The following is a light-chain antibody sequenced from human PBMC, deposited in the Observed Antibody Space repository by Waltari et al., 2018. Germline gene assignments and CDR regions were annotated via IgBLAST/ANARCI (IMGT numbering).Light chain of an antibody. CDR1: QSVRIN. Sequence: VLLTQSPASLSVSPGDTVILSCRASQSVRINLVWYQQKAGQAPRTLIYGASTRASGVPSRFSGSGSETDFTLIISSLQSEDAAVYFCQQYYVWPPITFGGGTKLEI. J-gene: IGKJ4*01. CDR2: GAS. V-gene: IGKV3-15*01. CDR3: QQYYVWPPIT.